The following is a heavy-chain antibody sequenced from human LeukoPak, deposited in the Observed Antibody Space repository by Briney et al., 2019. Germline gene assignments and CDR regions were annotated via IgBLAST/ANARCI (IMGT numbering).Heavy chain of an antibody. CDR3: ARDGSLPDY. J-gene: IGHJ4*02. CDR1: EFTFSSYW. V-gene: IGHV3-74*01. Sequence: GESLKISCAASEFTFSSYWMHWVRQAPGEGLVWVSYINSDGSSTSYADYVKGRFTISRDNARNTLYLQMNSLRVEDTAVYYCARDGSLPDYWGQGTLVTVSS. CDR2: INSDGSST.